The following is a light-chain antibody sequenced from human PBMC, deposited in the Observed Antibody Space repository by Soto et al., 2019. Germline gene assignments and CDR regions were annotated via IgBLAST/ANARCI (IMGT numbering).Light chain of an antibody. Sequence: QSVLTQPPSASGSPGQSVTISCTGTSSDVGAYNYVSWYQQHAGKAPQLVIYEVTQRPSGVPDCFSGSKSANTASLTVSGLQAEDEADYCCSSFASSNTWVFGGGTKLTVL. CDR3: SSFASSNTWV. J-gene: IGLJ3*02. CDR2: EVT. CDR1: SSDVGAYNY. V-gene: IGLV2-8*01.